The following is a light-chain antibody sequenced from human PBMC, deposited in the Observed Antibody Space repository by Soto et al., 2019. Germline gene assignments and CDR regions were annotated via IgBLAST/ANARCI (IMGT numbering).Light chain of an antibody. Sequence: DIVMTQSPDSLTVSLGERATINCKSSRSVLDNSDNKNYLAWYQQKSGQPPKLLIYWATTREFGVPDRFSGRGCGTDFTLTISSLQGEDVAVYYCQQYCSTPYTLGQGTKLEIK. CDR1: RSVLDNSDNKNY. CDR3: QQYCSTPYT. J-gene: IGKJ2*01. V-gene: IGKV4-1*01. CDR2: WAT.